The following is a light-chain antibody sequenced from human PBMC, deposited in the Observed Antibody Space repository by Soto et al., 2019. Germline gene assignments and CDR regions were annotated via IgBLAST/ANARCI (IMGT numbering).Light chain of an antibody. CDR1: QSVSSY. J-gene: IGKJ4*01. V-gene: IGKV3-11*01. CDR3: QQRSNWPPVT. CDR2: AAS. Sequence: EIVLTQSPATLSLSPGDRATLSCRASQSVSSYLAWSQQKPGQAPRLLIYAASNRATGIPARFSGSGSGTDFPLTISSLETEDFDIYYYQQRSNWPPVTFGGGTKVEIK.